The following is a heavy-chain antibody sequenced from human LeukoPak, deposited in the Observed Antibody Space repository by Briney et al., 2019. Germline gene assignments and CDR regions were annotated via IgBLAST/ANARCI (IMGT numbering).Heavy chain of an antibody. CDR2: INPSGDST. V-gene: IGHV1-46*01. CDR3: ARDFLTGAGTFDY. Sequence: ASVKVSCKASEYIFTTDYIHWVRQAPGQGLEWMGTINPSGDSTTYAQNFQGRVTMTRDTSTSTVYMELSSLISEDTAVYYCARDFLTGAGTFDYWGQGTLVTVSS. CDR1: EYIFTTDY. D-gene: IGHD3-9*01. J-gene: IGHJ4*02.